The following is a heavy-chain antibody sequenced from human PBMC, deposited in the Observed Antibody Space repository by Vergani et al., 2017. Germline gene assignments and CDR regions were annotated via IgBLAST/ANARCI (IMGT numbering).Heavy chain of an antibody. J-gene: IGHJ4*02. Sequence: QVQLVESGGGLVKPGGSLRLSCAASGFTFSDYYMNWIRQAPGKGLEWVSYISSSGGIKYYAASVKGRFTISRDNVKDSLYLQMNSLSAEDTAVYYCARGDIIIVLAAEVLDYWGQGTLVTVSS. V-gene: IGHV3-11*01. CDR1: GFTFSDYY. CDR2: ISSSGGIK. CDR3: ARGDIIIVLAAEVLDY. D-gene: IGHD2/OR15-2a*01.